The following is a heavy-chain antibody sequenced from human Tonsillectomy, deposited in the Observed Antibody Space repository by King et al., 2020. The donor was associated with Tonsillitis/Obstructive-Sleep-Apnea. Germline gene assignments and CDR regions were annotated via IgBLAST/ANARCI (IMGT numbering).Heavy chain of an antibody. CDR3: AREVLIRLRAPTWFDT. V-gene: IGHV4-59*01. CDR2: IYYSGST. D-gene: IGHD3-16*01. J-gene: IGHJ5*02. CDR1: GGSISSYC. Sequence: QLQESGPGLVKPSETLSLTCTVSGGSISSYCWNWIRQPPGKGLEWIGYIYYSGSTNYNHSLKSRVTMSVDTSKNQFSLKLNSVTAADTAVYFCAREVLIRLRAPTWFDTWGQGTLVTVSS.